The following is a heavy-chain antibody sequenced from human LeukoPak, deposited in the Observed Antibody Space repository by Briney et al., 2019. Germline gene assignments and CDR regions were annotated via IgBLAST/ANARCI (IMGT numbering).Heavy chain of an antibody. J-gene: IGHJ4*02. V-gene: IGHV4-59*01. CDR1: GVSINNYY. CDR3: ARLSGYSSGHYYSDY. CDR2: VYYRGST. D-gene: IGHD3-22*01. Sequence: SETLSLTCSVSGVSINNYYWSWIREPPGRGLEWIGYVYYRGSTNYNPSLKSRVTISVDTSKNQFSLKLSSVTAADTAVYYCARLSGYSSGHYYSDYWGQGTLVTVSA.